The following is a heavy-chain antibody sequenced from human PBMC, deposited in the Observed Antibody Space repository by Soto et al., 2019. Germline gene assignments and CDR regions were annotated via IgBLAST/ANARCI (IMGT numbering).Heavy chain of an antibody. J-gene: IGHJ3*02. CDR2: ISSSSSYT. CDR3: ARESLYYDFWSGSYDAFDI. V-gene: IGHV3-11*06. D-gene: IGHD3-3*01. Sequence: KPGGSLRLSCAASGFTFSDYYMSWIRQAPGKGLEWVSYISSSSSYTNYADSVKGRFTISRDNAKNSLYLQMNSLRAEDTAVYYCARESLYYDFWSGSYDAFDIWGQGTMVTVSS. CDR1: GFTFSDYY.